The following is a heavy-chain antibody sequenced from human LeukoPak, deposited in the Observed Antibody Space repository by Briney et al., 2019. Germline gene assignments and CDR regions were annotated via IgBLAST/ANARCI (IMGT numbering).Heavy chain of an antibody. CDR1: GGSISSGGYY. CDR3: ARDRRDSSGWYYYYGMDV. CDR2: IYYSGST. Sequence: PSETLSLTRTVSGGSISSGGYYWSWIRQHPGKGLEWIGYIYYSGSTYYNPSLKSRVTISVDTSKNQFSLKLSSVTAADTAVYYCARDRRDSSGWYYYYGMDVWGRGTTVTVSS. J-gene: IGHJ6*02. V-gene: IGHV4-31*03. D-gene: IGHD6-19*01.